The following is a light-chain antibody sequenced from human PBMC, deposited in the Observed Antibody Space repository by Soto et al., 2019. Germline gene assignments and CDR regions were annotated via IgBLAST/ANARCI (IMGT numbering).Light chain of an antibody. CDR2: AAS. J-gene: IGKJ4*01. Sequence: DIQMTQSPSSLSASVGYRVTITCRASQSISTYLHWYQQKPGKAPNLLIYAASTLQSGVPSRFSGSGSGTDFTLTISSLQPEDFATYFCQHGYSTPLTFGGGTKVHIK. CDR1: QSISTY. V-gene: IGKV1-39*01. CDR3: QHGYSTPLT.